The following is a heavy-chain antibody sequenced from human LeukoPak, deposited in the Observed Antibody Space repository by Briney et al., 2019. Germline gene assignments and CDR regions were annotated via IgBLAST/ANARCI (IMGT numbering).Heavy chain of an antibody. Sequence: PGGSLRLSCAATGFTFSSYGMHWVRQAPGKRLERVAVIWYDGSNKYYADSVKGRFTISRDNSKNTLYLQMNSLRAEDTAVYYCARDRVAAGSFDYWGQGTLVTVSS. CDR2: IWYDGSNK. CDR3: ARDRVAAGSFDY. J-gene: IGHJ4*02. D-gene: IGHD6-13*01. V-gene: IGHV3-33*01. CDR1: GFTFSSYG.